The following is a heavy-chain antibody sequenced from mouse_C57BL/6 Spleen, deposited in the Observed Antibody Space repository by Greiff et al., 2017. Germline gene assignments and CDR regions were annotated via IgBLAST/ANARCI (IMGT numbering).Heavy chain of an antibody. V-gene: IGHV14-4*01. D-gene: IGHD2-3*01. CDR2: IDPENGDT. CDR1: GFNIKDDY. CDR3: TTRYDGYPYYFDY. Sequence: VQLKESGAELVRPGASVKLSCTASGFNIKDDYMHWVKQRPEQGLEWIGWIDPENGDTEYASKFQGKATITADTSSNTAYLQLSSLTSEDTAVYYCTTRYDGYPYYFDYWGQGTTLTVPS. J-gene: IGHJ2*01.